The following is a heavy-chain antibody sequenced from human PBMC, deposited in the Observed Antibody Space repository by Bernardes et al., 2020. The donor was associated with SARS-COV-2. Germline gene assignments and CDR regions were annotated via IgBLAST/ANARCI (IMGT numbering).Heavy chain of an antibody. CDR2: IRGDGMDA. D-gene: IGHD3-10*01. V-gene: IGHV3-74*01. CDR1: GFTFGSHW. J-gene: IGHJ4*02. CDR3: ARDLILGSGSNDY. Sequence: VGSLRLSCAVSGFTFGSHWMHWVRQAPGKGLVWVSRIRGDGMDANYTDSVKGRFTISRDNAINMLYLQMNSLRDEDTAVYFCARDLILGSGSNDYWGQGTLVTVSS.